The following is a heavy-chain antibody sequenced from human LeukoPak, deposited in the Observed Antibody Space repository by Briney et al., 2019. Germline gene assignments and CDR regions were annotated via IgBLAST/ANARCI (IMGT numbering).Heavy chain of an antibody. V-gene: IGHV3-7*01. D-gene: IGHD4-17*01. CDR3: AKRPSDYGDYVSYFDY. J-gene: IGHJ4*02. CDR1: GFTFGSNW. Sequence: GESLRLSCVGSGFTFGSNWMSWVRQAPGKGLEWVASIKRDGSGQYYADSVKGRFTISRDNSKDTLYLQMNSLRAEDTAVYYCAKRPSDYGDYVSYFDYWGQGTLVTVSS. CDR2: IKRDGSGQ.